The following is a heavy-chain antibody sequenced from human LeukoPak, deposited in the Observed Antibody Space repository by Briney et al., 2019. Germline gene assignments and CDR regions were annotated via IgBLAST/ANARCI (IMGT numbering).Heavy chain of an antibody. CDR1: GFTVSSNY. D-gene: IGHD3-22*01. CDR3: TRDRSWSRYYDSSGYLFDY. V-gene: IGHV3-49*04. J-gene: IGHJ4*02. CDR2: IRSKAYGGTT. Sequence: GGSLRLSCAASGFTVSSNYMSWVRQAPGKGLEWVGFIRSKAYGGTTEYAASVKGRFTISRDDSKSIAYLQMNSLKTEDTAVYYCTRDRSWSRYYDSSGYLFDYWGQGTLVTVSS.